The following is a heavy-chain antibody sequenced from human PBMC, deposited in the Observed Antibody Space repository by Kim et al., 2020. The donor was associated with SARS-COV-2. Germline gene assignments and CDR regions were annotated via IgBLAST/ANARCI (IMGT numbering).Heavy chain of an antibody. Sequence: SETLSLTCTVSGGSISSSSYYWGWIRQPPGKGLEWIGSIYYSGSTYYNPSLKSRVTISVDTSKNQFSLKLSSVTAADTAVYYCAIVVGYFDYWGQGTLVTVSS. CDR3: AIVVGYFDY. CDR1: GGSISSSSYY. V-gene: IGHV4-39*01. J-gene: IGHJ4*02. CDR2: IYYSGST. D-gene: IGHD2-2*01.